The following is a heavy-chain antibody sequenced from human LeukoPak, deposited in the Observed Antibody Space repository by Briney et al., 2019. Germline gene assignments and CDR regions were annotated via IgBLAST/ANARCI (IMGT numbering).Heavy chain of an antibody. V-gene: IGHV3-23*01. Sequence: GGSLRLSCAASGFTFSSYAMSWVRQAPGKGLEWVSGISGSGGSTYYADSVKGRFTISRDNSKNTLYLQMNSLRAEETAEYYCARTRSDIVVVVDASFDYWGQGTLVTVSS. CDR1: GFTFSSYA. CDR2: ISGSGGST. D-gene: IGHD2-15*01. CDR3: ARTRSDIVVVVDASFDY. J-gene: IGHJ4*02.